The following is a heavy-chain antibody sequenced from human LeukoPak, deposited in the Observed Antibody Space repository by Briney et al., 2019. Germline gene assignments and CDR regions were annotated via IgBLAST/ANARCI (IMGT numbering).Heavy chain of an antibody. J-gene: IGHJ4*02. V-gene: IGHV3-30*03. CDR2: ISFDESNK. Sequence: GGSLGLSCAASGFKFRSYGMHWVRQAPGKGLEWVALISFDESNKYYLDSVKGRFTISRDNSKNTLYLQMNSLRAEDTAVFYCASQRSGWYEGSSGSYYFDYWGQGTLVTVSS. CDR1: GFKFRSYG. D-gene: IGHD6-19*01. CDR3: ASQRSGWYEGSSGSYYFDY.